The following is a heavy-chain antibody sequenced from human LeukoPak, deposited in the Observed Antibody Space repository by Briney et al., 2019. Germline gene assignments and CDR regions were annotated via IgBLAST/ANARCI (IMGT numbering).Heavy chain of an antibody. CDR1: GYTFTGYY. CDR3: ARGLAADLPGDY. J-gene: IGHJ4*02. D-gene: IGHD2-15*01. V-gene: IGHV1-2*04. CDR2: INPNSGGT. Sequence: ASVRVSCKASGYTFTGYYMHWVRQAPGQGLEWMGWINPNSGGTNYAQKFQGWVTMTRDTSISTAYMELSRLRSDDTAVYYCARGLAADLPGDYWGQGTLVTVSS.